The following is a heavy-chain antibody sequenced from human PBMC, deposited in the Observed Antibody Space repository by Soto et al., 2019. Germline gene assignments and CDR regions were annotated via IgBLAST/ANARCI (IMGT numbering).Heavy chain of an antibody. Sequence: QVQLVQSGAEVKKPGSSVKVSCKASGGTFSSYAISWVRQAPGQGFEWMGGIIPMFGTVNYTQKFQGRLTITADASTSTAYMELGSLRSEDTAVYYCARAGSFLDAFDIWGHGTMVTVSS. J-gene: IGHJ3*02. D-gene: IGHD3-10*01. CDR3: ARAGSFLDAFDI. CDR1: GGTFSSYA. V-gene: IGHV1-69*01. CDR2: IIPMFGTV.